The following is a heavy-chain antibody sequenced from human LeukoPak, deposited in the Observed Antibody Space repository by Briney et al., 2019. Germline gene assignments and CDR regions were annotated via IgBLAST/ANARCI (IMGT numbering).Heavy chain of an antibody. V-gene: IGHV3-7*01. CDR1: GFTFSSYW. CDR2: IKQDGSEK. D-gene: IGHD3-22*01. CDR3: ARDLAVRRGSGYYYFDY. J-gene: IGHJ4*02. Sequence: GGSLRLSCAASGFTFSSYWMSWVRQAPGKGLEWVANIKQDGSEKYYVDSVKGRFTISRDNAKNSLYLQMNSLRAEDTAVYYCARDLAVRRGSGYYYFDYWGQGTLVTVSS.